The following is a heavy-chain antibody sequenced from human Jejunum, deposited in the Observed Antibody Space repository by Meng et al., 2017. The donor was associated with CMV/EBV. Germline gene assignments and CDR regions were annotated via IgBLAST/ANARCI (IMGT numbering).Heavy chain of an antibody. D-gene: IGHD1-26*01. Sequence: QESGPDLVNTSDPLPLTCTVCGGCFKNYYWSWSRQSAGKGLEGIGRFYSSDTYNYHPSLDSRVTMSLDTSKNQFSLNLRSVTAADTATYYCARGPGASTREGFDYWGLGTLVTVSS. J-gene: IGHJ4*02. CDR2: FYSSDTY. CDR1: GGCFKNYY. CDR3: ARGPGASTREGFDY. V-gene: IGHV4-4*07.